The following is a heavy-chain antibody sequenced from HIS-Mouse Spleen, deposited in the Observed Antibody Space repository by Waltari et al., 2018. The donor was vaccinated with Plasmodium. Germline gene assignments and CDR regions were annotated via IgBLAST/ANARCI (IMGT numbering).Heavy chain of an antibody. J-gene: IGHJ4*02. Sequence: QVQLVESGGGVVQPGRSLRLSCAASGFTFSSYAMHWVRQAPGTGLEWVAVISYDGSNKYYADSVKGRFTISSDNSKNTLYLQMNSLRAEDTAVYYCARGSRGLYSGSYFDYWGQGTLVTVSS. CDR3: ARGSRGLYSGSYFDY. CDR2: ISYDGSNK. CDR1: GFTFSSYA. D-gene: IGHD1-26*01. V-gene: IGHV3-30-3*01.